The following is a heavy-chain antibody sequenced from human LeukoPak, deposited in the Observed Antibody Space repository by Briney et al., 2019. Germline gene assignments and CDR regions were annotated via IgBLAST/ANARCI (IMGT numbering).Heavy chain of an antibody. CDR2: IYYSGST. CDR3: ARQGAVAGRFDY. D-gene: IGHD6-19*01. CDR1: GGSISSYY. J-gene: IGHJ4*02. V-gene: IGHV4-59*08. Sequence: PSETLSLTCTVSGGSISSYYWSWIRQPPGKGLEWIGYIYYSGSTNYNPSLKSRVMISVDTSKNQFSLKLSSVTAADTAVYYCARQGAVAGRFDYWGQGTLVTVSS.